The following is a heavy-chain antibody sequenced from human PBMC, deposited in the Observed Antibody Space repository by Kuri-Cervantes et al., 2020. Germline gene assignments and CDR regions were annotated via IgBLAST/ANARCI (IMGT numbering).Heavy chain of an antibody. CDR1: GYTFTSYD. CDR2: MKPTSASS. V-gene: IGHV1-8*01. Sequence: ASVKVSCKASGYTFTSYDIIWVRQATGQGLEWMGWMKPTSASSGYAQKFQGRVTMTRNTSISTAYMELSSLRSEDTAVYYCATWGSGWYRYYFDYWGQGTLVTVSS. CDR3: ATWGSGWYRYYFDY. D-gene: IGHD6-19*01. J-gene: IGHJ4*02.